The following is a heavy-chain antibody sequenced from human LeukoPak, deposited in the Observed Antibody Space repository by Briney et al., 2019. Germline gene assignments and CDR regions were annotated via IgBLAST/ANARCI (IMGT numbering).Heavy chain of an antibody. Sequence: PGGSLRLSCAASGFTFSSYGMHWVRQAPGKGLEWVAFIRYDGSNKYYADSVKGRFTISRDNSKNTLYLQMNSLRAEDTAVYCCAKDRVFGSTMVEIHYYFDYWGQGTLVTVSS. V-gene: IGHV3-30*02. J-gene: IGHJ4*02. CDR1: GFTFSSYG. CDR3: AKDRVFGSTMVEIHYYFDY. D-gene: IGHD3-10*01. CDR2: IRYDGSNK.